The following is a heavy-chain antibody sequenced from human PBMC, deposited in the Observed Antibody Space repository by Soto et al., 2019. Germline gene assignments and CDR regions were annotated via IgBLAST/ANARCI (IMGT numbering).Heavy chain of an antibody. V-gene: IGHV4-59*08. CDR3: ARHRAMATSFDY. Sequence: PSETLSLTCTFSGGSISSYYWSWIRQPPGKGLEWIGYIYYTGSTNYNPSLKSRVTISVDTSKNQFSLKLTSVTAADTAVYYCARHRAMATSFDYWGQGILVTVSS. D-gene: IGHD5-12*01. CDR1: GGSISSYY. CDR2: IYYTGST. J-gene: IGHJ4*02.